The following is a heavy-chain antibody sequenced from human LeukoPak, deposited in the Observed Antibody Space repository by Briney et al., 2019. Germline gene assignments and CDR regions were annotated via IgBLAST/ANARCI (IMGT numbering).Heavy chain of an antibody. D-gene: IGHD2-2*01. Sequence: GGSLRLSCAASGFTFSDYYMSWIRQAPGKGLEWVSYISSSGSTIYYADSVKGRFTISRDNAKNSLYLQMNSLRAEDTAVYYCARDAATYCSSTSCYYYYGMDVWGQGTRSPSP. CDR1: GFTFSDYY. CDR2: ISSSGSTI. J-gene: IGHJ6*02. CDR3: ARDAATYCSSTSCYYYYGMDV. V-gene: IGHV3-11*01.